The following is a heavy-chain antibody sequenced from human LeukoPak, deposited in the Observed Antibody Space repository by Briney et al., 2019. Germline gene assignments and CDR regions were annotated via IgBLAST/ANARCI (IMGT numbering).Heavy chain of an antibody. CDR3: AKNFGPKQPGFFDS. CDR2: ISDNGGTT. V-gene: IGHV3-23*01. J-gene: IGHJ4*01. Sequence: GGSLRLSCAASGFTFSSYALSWVRQAPGKGLEWVSAISDNGGTTFYADSVKGRFTITRDNSKDTLYVQMNSLRGEDTAVYYCAKNFGPKQPGFFDSWGQGTLVTVSS. CDR1: GFTFSSYA. D-gene: IGHD6-13*01.